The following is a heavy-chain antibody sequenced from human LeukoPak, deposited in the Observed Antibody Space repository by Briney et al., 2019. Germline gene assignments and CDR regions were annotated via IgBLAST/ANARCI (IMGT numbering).Heavy chain of an antibody. Sequence: PGGSLRLSCAASGFTFSSYTMNWVRQAPGKGLEWVSYISSGSSTIYYADSVKGRFTISRDNAKNSLYLQMNSLRAEDTAVYYCACYTAMEAIDYWGQGTLVTVSS. D-gene: IGHD5-18*01. J-gene: IGHJ4*02. V-gene: IGHV3-48*01. CDR2: ISSGSSTI. CDR1: GFTFSSYT. CDR3: ACYTAMEAIDY.